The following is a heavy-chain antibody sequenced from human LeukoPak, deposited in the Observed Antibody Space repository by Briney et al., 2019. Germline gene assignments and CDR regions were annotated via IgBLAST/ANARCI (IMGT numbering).Heavy chain of an antibody. D-gene: IGHD3-3*01. CDR3: AREGGFFRPLDY. J-gene: IGHJ4*02. V-gene: IGHV4-4*02. Sequence: SGTLTLTCGVSGGSVTSTNWWTWVRQPPGKGLEWIGEVHLDGRTNYNPSLKSRLTISVDLSENHISLKLTSVTAADTAVYYCAREGGFFRPLDYSGQGTLVTVSS. CDR1: GGSVTSTNW. CDR2: VHLDGRT.